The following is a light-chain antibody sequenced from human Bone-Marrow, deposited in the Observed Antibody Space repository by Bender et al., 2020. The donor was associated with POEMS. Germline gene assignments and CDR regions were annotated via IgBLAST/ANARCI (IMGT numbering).Light chain of an antibody. CDR2: HVS. CDR1: SSDIGGYNF. V-gene: IGLV2-14*03. J-gene: IGLJ2*01. CDR3: SSYRRGSTLVV. Sequence: QSALTQPASLSGSPGQSITISCTGTSSDIGGYNFVSWYQQHPGKVPKLLIYHVSSRPSGVSYRFSGSKSGNSASLTISGLQTEDEADYYCSSYRRGSTLVVFGGGTKLTVL.